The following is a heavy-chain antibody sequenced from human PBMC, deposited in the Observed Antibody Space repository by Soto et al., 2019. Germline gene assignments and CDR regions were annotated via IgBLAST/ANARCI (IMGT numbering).Heavy chain of an antibody. CDR1: GGSFSAYY. V-gene: IGHV4-34*01. CDR2: INHSGST. Sequence: QVQLQQWGAELLKPSETLSLTCAVYGGSFSAYYWSWIRQPPGKGLEWIGEINHSGSTNYNPSRKGRVTISVDTSKNQFSLKLSSVTAADTAVYYCARGQSSLLLDCWGQGILVTVSS. J-gene: IGHJ4*02. CDR3: ARGQSSLLLDC. D-gene: IGHD2-8*02.